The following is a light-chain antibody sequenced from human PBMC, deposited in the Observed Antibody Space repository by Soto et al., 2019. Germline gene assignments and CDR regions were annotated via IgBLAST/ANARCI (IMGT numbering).Light chain of an antibody. CDR2: RAS. J-gene: IGKJ1*01. CDR1: QNINNW. CDR3: QQYSSEST. V-gene: IGKV1-5*03. Sequence: DIQMTQSPSTLSASVGDRVTITCRASQNINNWLAWYQQKPGKAPKLLIYRASSLENGVPSRFSGRGSGTDFMFTITSLKPDDFATYYCQQYSSESTFGQGTKVEIK.